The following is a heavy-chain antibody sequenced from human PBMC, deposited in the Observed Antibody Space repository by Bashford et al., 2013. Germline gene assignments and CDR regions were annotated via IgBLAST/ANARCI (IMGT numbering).Heavy chain of an antibody. Sequence: SETLSLTCAVYGGSFSNYYWTWIRQPPGKGLEWIGQINHSGSAKYSPSLKSRVTISVDTSKKQFSLKLSSVTAADTAIYYCARRADSSAYNQWELLLGRSTGNRPWGQGTLVTVSS. V-gene: IGHV4-34*01. D-gene: IGHD3-22*01. CDR1: GGSFSNYY. CDR3: ARRADSSAYNQWELLLGRSTGNRP. J-gene: IGHJ5*02. CDR2: INHSGSA.